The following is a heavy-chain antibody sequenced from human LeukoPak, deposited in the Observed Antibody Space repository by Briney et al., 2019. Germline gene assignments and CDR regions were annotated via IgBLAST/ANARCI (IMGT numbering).Heavy chain of an antibody. V-gene: IGHV3-74*01. J-gene: IGHJ6*02. CDR3: ARQEYGMDV. CDR2: INSDGSST. Sequence: GGSLRLSCTACGFTFSSYCMHWVRQAPGKGLVWVSRINSDGSSTSYADSVKGRFTISRDNAKNTLYLQMNSLRAEDTAVYYCARQEYGMDVWGQGTTATVSS. CDR1: GFTFSSYC.